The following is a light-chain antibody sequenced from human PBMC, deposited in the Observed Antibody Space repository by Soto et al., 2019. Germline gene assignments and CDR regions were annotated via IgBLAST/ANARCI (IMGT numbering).Light chain of an antibody. CDR1: QSVSSN. V-gene: IGKV3-15*01. J-gene: IGKJ3*01. CDR3: QQYNNLPPFT. CDR2: GAS. Sequence: EIVMTQSPATLSVSPGERATLSCRASQSVSSNLAWYQQKPGQAPRLIIYGASTRATGIPARFSGSGSGTEFTLTLSSLQSEAFAVYYCQQYNNLPPFTFGPGTKVDIK.